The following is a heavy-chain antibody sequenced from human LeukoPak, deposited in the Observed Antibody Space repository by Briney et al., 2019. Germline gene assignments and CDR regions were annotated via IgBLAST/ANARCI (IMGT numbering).Heavy chain of an antibody. D-gene: IGHD3-9*01. J-gene: IGHJ6*02. CDR3: AGDRDDILTASWYGMDV. CDR1: GYTFTRYD. V-gene: IGHV1-8*01. CDR2: MNPNSGNT. Sequence: GASVKVSCKASGYTFTRYDIHWVRQTTGQGLEWMGWMNPNSGNTGYAQKFQGRVTMTRNTSISTAYMELSSLRSEDTAVYYCAGDRDDILTASWYGMDVWGQGTTVTVSS.